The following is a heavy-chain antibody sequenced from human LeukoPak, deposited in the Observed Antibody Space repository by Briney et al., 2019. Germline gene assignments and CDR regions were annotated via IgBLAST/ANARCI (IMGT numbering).Heavy chain of an antibody. Sequence: GGSLRLSCAASGFTMSHYGVSWVRQAPGKGLEWISGIRSAVETTHYADSVKGRFTISRDNFKNTLYLQMNSLRAEDTAVYYCARKRGYSYGYLDYWGQGTLVTVSS. CDR3: ARKRGYSYGYLDY. D-gene: IGHD5-18*01. V-gene: IGHV3-23*01. J-gene: IGHJ4*02. CDR2: IRSAVETT. CDR1: GFTMSHYG.